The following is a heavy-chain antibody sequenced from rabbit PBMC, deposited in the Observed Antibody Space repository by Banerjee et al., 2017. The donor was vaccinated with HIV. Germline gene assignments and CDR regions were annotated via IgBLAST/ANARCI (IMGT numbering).Heavy chain of an antibody. CDR2: IDPVFGST. V-gene: IGHV1S39*01. D-gene: IGHD4-2*01. CDR3: ARNYVNAFDP. CDR1: GFTLSSYYM. J-gene: IGHJ2*01. Sequence: QEQLKESGGGLVQPGGSLKLSCKASGFTLSSYYMNWVRQAPGKGLEWIGYIDPVFGSTYYANWVNGRFTISKTSSTTVTLQMTSLTAADTATYFCARNYVNAFDPWGQGTLVTVS.